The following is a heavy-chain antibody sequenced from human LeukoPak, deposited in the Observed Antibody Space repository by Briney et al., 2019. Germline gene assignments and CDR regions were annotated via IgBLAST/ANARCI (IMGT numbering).Heavy chain of an antibody. V-gene: IGHV3-23*01. CDR3: AKALDTYGYMRFDY. Sequence: GGSLRLSCATSGFTFVSYAMTWVRQAPGKGLEWVSAINGGGDTTYYADPVKGRFTVSRDRSTNTLFLQMSSLRAEDSGMYYSAKALDTYGYMRFDYWGQGTLVTVSS. CDR1: GFTFVSYA. J-gene: IGHJ4*02. D-gene: IGHD5-24*01. CDR2: INGGGDTT.